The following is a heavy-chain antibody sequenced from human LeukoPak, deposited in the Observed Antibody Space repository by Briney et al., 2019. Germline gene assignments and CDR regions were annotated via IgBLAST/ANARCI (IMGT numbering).Heavy chain of an antibody. CDR3: ASAAVAGTLDY. J-gene: IGHJ4*02. CDR1: GGTFSSYA. Sequence: VKVSCKASGGTFSSYAMSWVRQAPGQGLEWMGGIIPIFGTANYAQKFQGRVTITADKSTSTAYMELSRLRSEDTAVYYCASAAVAGTLDYWGQGTLVTVSS. CDR2: IIPIFGTA. D-gene: IGHD6-19*01. V-gene: IGHV1-69*06.